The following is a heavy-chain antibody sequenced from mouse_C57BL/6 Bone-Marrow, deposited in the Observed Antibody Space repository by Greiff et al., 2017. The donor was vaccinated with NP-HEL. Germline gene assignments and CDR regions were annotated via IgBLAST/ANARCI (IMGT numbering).Heavy chain of an antibody. D-gene: IGHD1-1*01. Sequence: DVKLVESGGGLVQSGRSLRLSCATSGFTFSDFYMEWVRQAPGKGLEWIAASRNKANDYTTEYSASVKGRFIVSRDTSQSILYLQMNALRAEDTAIYYCARVYYGGGAMDYWGQGTSVTVSS. CDR2: SRNKANDYTT. V-gene: IGHV7-1*01. CDR1: GFTFSDFY. CDR3: ARVYYGGGAMDY. J-gene: IGHJ4*01.